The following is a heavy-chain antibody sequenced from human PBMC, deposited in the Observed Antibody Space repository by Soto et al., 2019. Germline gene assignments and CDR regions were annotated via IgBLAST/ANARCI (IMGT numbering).Heavy chain of an antibody. Sequence: GGSLRLSCAASGFTFSSYGMHWVRQAPGKGLEWVAVISYDGSNKYYADSVKGRFTISRDNSKNTLYLQMNSLRAEDTAVYYCAKVQSPSSVYYYYYGMDVWGQGTTVTVSS. CDR1: GFTFSSYG. CDR3: AKVQSPSSVYYYYYGMDV. CDR2: ISYDGSNK. J-gene: IGHJ6*02. V-gene: IGHV3-30*18. D-gene: IGHD3-22*01.